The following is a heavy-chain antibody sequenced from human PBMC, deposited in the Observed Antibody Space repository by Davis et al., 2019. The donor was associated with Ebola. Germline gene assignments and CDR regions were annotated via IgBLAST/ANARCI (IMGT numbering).Heavy chain of an antibody. CDR1: GGSISSSSYY. D-gene: IGHD6-19*01. CDR2: IYYSGST. V-gene: IGHV4-39*01. CDR3: ARHEVYGYSSGWYDDY. Sequence: PSETLSLTCTVSGGSISSSSYYWGWIRQPPGKGLEWIGSIYYSGSTYYNPSLKSRVTISVDTSKNQFSLKLSSVTAADTAVYYCARHEVYGYSSGWYDDYWGQGTLVTVSS. J-gene: IGHJ4*02.